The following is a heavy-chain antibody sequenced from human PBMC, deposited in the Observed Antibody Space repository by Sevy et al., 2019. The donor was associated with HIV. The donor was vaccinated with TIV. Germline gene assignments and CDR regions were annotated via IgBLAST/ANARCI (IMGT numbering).Heavy chain of an antibody. V-gene: IGHV3-33*01. CDR2: IWYDGSNK. D-gene: IGHD2-21*02. CDR1: GFTFSSYG. J-gene: IGHJ4*02. CDR3: ARDLAAHCGGHCHTPFS. Sequence: GGSLRLSCAASGFTFSSYGMHWVRQAPGKGLEWVAVIWYDGSNKYYADSVKGRFTISRDNSKNTLYLQMNSLRAEDTAVYYCARDLAAHCGGHCHTPFSRGQGTLVTVSS.